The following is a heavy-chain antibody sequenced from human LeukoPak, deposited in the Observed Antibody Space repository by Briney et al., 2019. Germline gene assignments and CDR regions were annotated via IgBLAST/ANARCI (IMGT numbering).Heavy chain of an antibody. CDR2: TYYRSKWYN. CDR3: ASRSGWYGSGAFDI. D-gene: IGHD6-19*01. V-gene: IGHV6-1*01. J-gene: IGHJ3*02. CDR1: GDSVSSNSAA. Sequence: SQTLSLTCAISGDSVSSNSAAWNWIRQSPSRGLEWLGRTYYRSKWYNDYAVSVKSRITINPDTSKNQFSLQLNSVTPEDTAAYYCASRSGWYGSGAFDIWGQGTMVTVSS.